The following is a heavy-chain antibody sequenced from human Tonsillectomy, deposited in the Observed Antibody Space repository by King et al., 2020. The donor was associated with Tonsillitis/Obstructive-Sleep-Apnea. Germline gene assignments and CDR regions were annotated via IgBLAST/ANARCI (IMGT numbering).Heavy chain of an antibody. D-gene: IGHD3-10*01. CDR3: ARASVEPRELCFDD. CDR1: GFTVSSNY. CDR2: ISSGGST. V-gene: IGHV3-53*04. J-gene: IGHJ4*02. Sequence: VQLVESGGGLVQPGGSLRLSCAASGFTVSSNYMSWVRQAPGKGLEWVSVISSGGSTYYADSVKARFTISRHTSKNTLYLQMNSLRAEDTAVYYCARASVEPRELCFDDWGQGTLVTVSS.